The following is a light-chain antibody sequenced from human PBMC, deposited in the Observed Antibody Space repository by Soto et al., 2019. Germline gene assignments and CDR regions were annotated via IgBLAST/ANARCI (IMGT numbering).Light chain of an antibody. Sequence: SYELTQPLSVSVALGQTARITCGENNIGSKNVHWYQQKPGQAPVLVIYRDNNRPSGIPERFSGSNSGNTATLTISRAQAGDEADYYCQVWDSIVVFGGGTKVTVL. V-gene: IGLV3-9*01. CDR1: NIGSKN. CDR2: RDN. CDR3: QVWDSIVV. J-gene: IGLJ2*01.